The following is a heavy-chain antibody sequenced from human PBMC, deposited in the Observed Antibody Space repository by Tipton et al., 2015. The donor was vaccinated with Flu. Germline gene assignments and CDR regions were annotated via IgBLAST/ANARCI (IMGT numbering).Heavy chain of an antibody. CDR1: GGSISSSSYY. V-gene: IGHV4-39*07. CDR3: ARKYYYGSGRVSTFDY. J-gene: IGHJ4*02. CDR2: IYYSGST. Sequence: TLSLTCTVSGGSISSSSYYWGWIRQPPGKGLEWIGSIYYSGSTYYNPSLKSRVTISVDTSKNQFSLKLSSVTAADTAVYYCARKYYYGSGRVSTFDYWGQGTLVTVSS. D-gene: IGHD3-10*01.